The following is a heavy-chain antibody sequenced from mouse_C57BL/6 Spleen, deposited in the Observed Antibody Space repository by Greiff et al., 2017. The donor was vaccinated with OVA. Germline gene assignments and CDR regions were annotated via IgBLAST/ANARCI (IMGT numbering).Heavy chain of an antibody. CDR3: ARRGYYEFAY. Sequence: EVKLVESGGGLVKPGGSLKLSCAASGFTFSSYTMSWVRQTPEKRLEWVATISGGGGNTYYPDSVKGRFPISRDNAKNTLYLQMSSLRSEDTALYYCARRGYYEFAYWGQGTLVTVSA. CDR2: ISGGGGNT. D-gene: IGHD2-4*01. V-gene: IGHV5-9*01. CDR1: GFTFSSYT. J-gene: IGHJ3*01.